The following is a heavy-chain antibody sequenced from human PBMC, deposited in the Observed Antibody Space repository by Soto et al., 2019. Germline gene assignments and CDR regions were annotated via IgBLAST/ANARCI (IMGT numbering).Heavy chain of an antibody. J-gene: IGHJ4*02. D-gene: IGHD2-2*01. CDR2: IRIKANIYAT. CDR1: GFTFSGSA. CDR3: TRIGYCSSTSFLF. Sequence: WGSRRLSCAASGFTFSGSAMHWVRQASGKGLEWVGRIRIKANIYATAYAASVKGRFTISRDDSKNTAYLQMNSLKTEDTAVYYCTRIGYCSSTSFLFWGQGTLVIVSS. V-gene: IGHV3-73*01.